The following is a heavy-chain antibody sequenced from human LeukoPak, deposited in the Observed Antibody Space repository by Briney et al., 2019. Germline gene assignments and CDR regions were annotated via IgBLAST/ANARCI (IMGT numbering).Heavy chain of an antibody. CDR3: ARVRCGYCSSTSCHCPLDY. J-gene: IGHJ4*02. V-gene: IGHV4-38-2*01. D-gene: IGHD2-2*01. CDR1: GYSISSGYY. CDR2: IYHSGST. Sequence: TSETLSLTCAVSGYSISSGYYWGWIRQPPGKGLEWIGSIYHSGSTYYNPSLKSRVTISVDTSKNQFSLKLSSVTAADTAVYYCARVRCGYCSSTSCHCPLDYWGQGTLVTVSS.